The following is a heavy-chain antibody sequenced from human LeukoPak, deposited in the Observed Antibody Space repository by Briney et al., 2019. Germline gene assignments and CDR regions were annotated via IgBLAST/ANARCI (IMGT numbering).Heavy chain of an antibody. CDR2: IYYSGST. D-gene: IGHD1-14*01. J-gene: IGHJ6*03. Sequence: SGTLSLTCAVSGGSISSSFWWSWVRQPPGKGLEWIGEIYYSGSTNYNPSLKSRVTISVDKSKSQFSLKLSSVTAADTAVYYCASRNSPHYYYYMDVWGKGTTVTVSS. V-gene: IGHV4-4*02. CDR3: ASRNSPHYYYYMDV. CDR1: GGSISSSFW.